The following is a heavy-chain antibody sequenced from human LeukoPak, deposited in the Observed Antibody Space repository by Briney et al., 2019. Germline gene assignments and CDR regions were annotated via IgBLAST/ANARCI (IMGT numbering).Heavy chain of an antibody. J-gene: IGHJ3*02. V-gene: IGHV3-23*01. CDR1: GFTFSAYV. D-gene: IGHD3-22*01. Sequence: QPGGSLRLSCAASGFTFSAYVMAWVRQAPGKGLEWVSTISGSGGTTYSADSVKGRFTISRDNSKNILYLQVNSLRAGDTAVYYCAKDYYYDSSGYYYGDAFDIWGQGTMVTVSS. CDR2: ISGSGGTT. CDR3: AKDYYYDSSGYYYGDAFDI.